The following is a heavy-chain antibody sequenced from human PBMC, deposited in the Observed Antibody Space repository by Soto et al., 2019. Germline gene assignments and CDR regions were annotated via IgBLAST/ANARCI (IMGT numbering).Heavy chain of an antibody. CDR2: IYHTGNT. CDR3: ARGGYNYGYRFDD. Sequence: SETLSLTCTVSGGSGSSGHYYWSWIRQPPGKGLEWIGYIYHTGNTNYNPSLKSRFTISLDTSKNQFSLRLSSVTAADMAVYYCARGGYNYGYRFDDWGQGTLVTVSS. V-gene: IGHV4-61*01. J-gene: IGHJ4*02. D-gene: IGHD5-18*01. CDR1: GGSGSSGHYY.